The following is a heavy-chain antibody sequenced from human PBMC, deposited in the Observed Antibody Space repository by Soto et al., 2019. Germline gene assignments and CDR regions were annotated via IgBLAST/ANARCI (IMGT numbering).Heavy chain of an antibody. CDR2: ISAYNGNT. V-gene: IGHV1-18*04. CDR3: ARGPRNWGVDY. CDR1: GYSFTNYY. J-gene: IGHJ4*02. Sequence: ASVKVSCKASGYSFTNYYMHWVRQAPGQGLEWMGWISAYNGNTNYAQKLQGRVTMTTDTSTSTAYMELRSLRSDDTAVYYCARGPRNWGVDYWGQGTLVTVSS. D-gene: IGHD7-27*01.